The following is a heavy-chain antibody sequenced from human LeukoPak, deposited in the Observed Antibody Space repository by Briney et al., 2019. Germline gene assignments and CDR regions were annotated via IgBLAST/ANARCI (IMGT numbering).Heavy chain of an antibody. CDR2: IYYSGST. D-gene: IGHD6-6*01. CDR3: ARRQYSSSSIY. V-gene: IGHV4-39*07. J-gene: IGHJ4*02. CDR1: GGSISSSSCY. Sequence: SETLSLTCTVSGGSISSSSCYWGGIRQPPGKGLEWIGSIYYSGSTYYNPSLKSRVTISVDTSKNQFSLKLSSVTAADTAVYYCARRQYSSSSIYWGQGTLVTVSS.